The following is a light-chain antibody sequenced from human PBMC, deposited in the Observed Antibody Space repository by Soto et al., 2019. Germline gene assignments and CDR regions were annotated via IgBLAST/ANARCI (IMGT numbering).Light chain of an antibody. CDR2: DTT. CDR3: QQRYSWPPSLR. V-gene: IGKV3-11*01. CDR1: QSVGSF. Sequence: EIVLTQSPATLSLSPGERATLSCRASQSVGSFLAGNQQNPGQAPSLLTYDTTISATGIPAKFSRSVSGTDFTLTVSSLEPEDFAVYYCQQRYSWPPSLRFGHTARLEI. J-gene: IGKJ5*01.